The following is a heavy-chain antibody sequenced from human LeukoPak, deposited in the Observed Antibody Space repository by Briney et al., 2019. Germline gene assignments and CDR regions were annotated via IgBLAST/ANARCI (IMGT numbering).Heavy chain of an antibody. CDR1: GFSFSSYT. Sequence: GGSLRLSCTASGFSFSSYTLDWVRQAPGKGLEWVSYISSSSTYIYYADSVKGRFTISRDNAKNSLYLQMNSLRAEDTAVYYCARGVTLDYWGQGTLVTVSS. V-gene: IGHV3-21*01. CDR2: ISSSSTYI. CDR3: ARGVTLDY. D-gene: IGHD2-21*02. J-gene: IGHJ4*02.